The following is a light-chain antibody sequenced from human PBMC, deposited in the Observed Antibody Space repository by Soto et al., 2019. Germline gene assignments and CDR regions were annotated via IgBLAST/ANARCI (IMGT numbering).Light chain of an antibody. Sequence: EIVMTQSPATLSVSPGERATLSCRASQSVSSNLAWYQQKPGQAPRLLIYGASTRATGIPARFSGSGSGTEFTLTISSLQSEDFAVYYCQQYKNLPPSITFGQGTRLEIK. J-gene: IGKJ5*01. CDR3: QQYKNLPPSIT. CDR2: GAS. CDR1: QSVSSN. V-gene: IGKV3-15*01.